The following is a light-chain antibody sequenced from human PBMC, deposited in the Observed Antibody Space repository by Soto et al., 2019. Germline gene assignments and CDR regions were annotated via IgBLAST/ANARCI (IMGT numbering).Light chain of an antibody. CDR1: SSDVGAYIF. V-gene: IGLV2-14*03. CDR2: DVS. CDR3: SSYTSSSTLGHVI. Sequence: QSALTQPASVSGSPGQSITISCTGTSSDVGAYIFVSWYQHHPGKAPTLMIYDVSNRPSGVSHRFSGSKSGNTASLTISGLQAEDEADYDCSSYTSSSTLGHVIFGGGTKLTVL. J-gene: IGLJ2*01.